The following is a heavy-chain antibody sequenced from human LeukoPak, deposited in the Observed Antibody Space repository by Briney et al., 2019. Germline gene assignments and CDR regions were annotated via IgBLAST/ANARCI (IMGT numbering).Heavy chain of an antibody. CDR3: ARPRNSYRTPLEY. J-gene: IGHJ4*02. D-gene: IGHD5-18*01. CDR1: GYTFTSYG. V-gene: IGHV1-2*06. Sequence: ASVKVSCKASGYTFTSYGISWVRQAPGQGLEWMGRINPNSGGTNYAQKFQGRVTMTRDTSISTAYMELSRLRSDDTAVYYCARPRNSYRTPLEYWGQGTLVTVSS. CDR2: INPNSGGT.